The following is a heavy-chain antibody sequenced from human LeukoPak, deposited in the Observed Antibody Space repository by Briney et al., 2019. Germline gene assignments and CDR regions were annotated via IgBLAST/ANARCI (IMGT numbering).Heavy chain of an antibody. J-gene: IGHJ3*02. CDR2: ISSSSSYI. CDR1: GFTFSSYA. Sequence: PGGSLRLSCAASGFTFSSYAMSWVRQAPGKGLEWVSSISSSSSYIYYADSVKGRFTISRDNAKNSLYLQMNSLRAEDTAVYYCAREKRALNPWGTAAFDIWGQGTMVTVSS. V-gene: IGHV3-21*01. CDR3: AREKRALNPWGTAAFDI. D-gene: IGHD3-16*01.